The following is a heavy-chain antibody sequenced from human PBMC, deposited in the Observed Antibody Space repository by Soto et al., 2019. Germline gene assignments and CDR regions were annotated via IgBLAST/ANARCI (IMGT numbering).Heavy chain of an antibody. CDR3: SRMYSSGWTSWGDFDY. V-gene: IGHV1-18*01. CDR2: ISAYNGNT. J-gene: IGHJ4*02. CDR1: GYTFTSYG. Sequence: ASVKVSCKASGYTFTSYGISWVRQAPGQGLEWMGWISAYNGNTNYAQKLQGRVTMTTDTSTSTAYMELRSLRSDDTAVYYCSRMYSSGWTSWGDFDYWGQGTLVTVSS. D-gene: IGHD6-19*01.